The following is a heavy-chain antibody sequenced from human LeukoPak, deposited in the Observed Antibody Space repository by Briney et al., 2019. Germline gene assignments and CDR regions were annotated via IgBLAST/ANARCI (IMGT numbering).Heavy chain of an antibody. D-gene: IGHD6-13*01. CDR1: GFTFSSYS. CDR3: AGEGSSSDAFDI. Sequence: GGSLRLSCAASGFTFSSYSMNWVRQAPGKGVEWVSSISSSSRYIYYADSVKGRFTISRDNAKNSLYLQMNSLRAEDTAVYYCAGEGSSSDAFDIWGQGTMVTVSS. CDR2: ISSSSRYI. V-gene: IGHV3-21*01. J-gene: IGHJ3*02.